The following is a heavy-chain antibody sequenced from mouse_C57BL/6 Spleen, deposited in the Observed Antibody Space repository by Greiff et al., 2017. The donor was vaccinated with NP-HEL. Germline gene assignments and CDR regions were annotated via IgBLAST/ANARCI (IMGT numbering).Heavy chain of an antibody. CDR1: GYAFSSSW. CDR3: ARSYYYGSSYYAMDY. CDR2: IYPGDGDT. J-gene: IGHJ4*01. Sequence: VKLLESGPELVKPGASVKISCKASGYAFSSSWMNWVKQRPGQGLEWIGRIYPGDGDTNYNGKFKGKATLTADKSSSTAYMQLSSLTSEDSAVYFCARSYYYGSSYYAMDYWGQGTSVTVSS. D-gene: IGHD1-1*01. V-gene: IGHV1-82*01.